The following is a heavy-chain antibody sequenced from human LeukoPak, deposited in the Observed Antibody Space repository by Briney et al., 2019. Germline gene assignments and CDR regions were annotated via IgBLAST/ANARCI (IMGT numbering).Heavy chain of an antibody. Sequence: SETLSLTCTVSGYAIISGGFSWNWIRQPPGKGLEWIGCIYDRGPAHYNPSLKSRFTISVDRPKNQFFLNVTSLTAADTTVYYCARSRQASGLFSSWGQGTLVVVSS. J-gene: IGHJ5*02. D-gene: IGHD3-10*01. CDR3: ARSRQASGLFSS. V-gene: IGHV4-30-2*01. CDR2: IYDRGPA. CDR1: GYAIISGGFS.